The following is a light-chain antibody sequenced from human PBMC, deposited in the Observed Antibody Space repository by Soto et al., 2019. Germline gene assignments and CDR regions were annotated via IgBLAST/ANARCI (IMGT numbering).Light chain of an antibody. CDR3: QQYGSSPIT. CDR1: QSVSSNF. Sequence: EIVLTQSPGTLSLSPGDRATLSCRASQSVSSNFLAWYQQTPGRAPRLLIYGASSRATGIPDRFSGSGSGTDFILTVSRLEPEDFAVSYCQQYGSSPITFGQGTRLEIK. V-gene: IGKV3-20*01. J-gene: IGKJ5*01. CDR2: GAS.